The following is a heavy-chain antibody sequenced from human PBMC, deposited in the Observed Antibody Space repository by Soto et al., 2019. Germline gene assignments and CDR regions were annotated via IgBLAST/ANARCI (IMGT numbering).Heavy chain of an antibody. Sequence: ASVKVACKASGFSFTGYYIHWLRQAPGQGLEWMGWINAHSGGTEYAQKFQGRVTLTRDTSIATAYLTLTSLTSDDTAVYYCAKAYSSSSGYYYYYYGMDVRGQGTTVTVSS. J-gene: IGHJ6*02. V-gene: IGHV1-2*02. CDR2: INAHSGGT. D-gene: IGHD6-13*01. CDR3: AKAYSSSSGYYYYYYGMDV. CDR1: GFSFTGYY.